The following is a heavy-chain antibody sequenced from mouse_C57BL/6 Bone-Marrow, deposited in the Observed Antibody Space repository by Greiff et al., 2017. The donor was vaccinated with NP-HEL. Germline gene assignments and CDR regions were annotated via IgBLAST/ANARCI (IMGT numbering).Heavy chain of an antibody. Sequence: EVKLVESGGGLVQPGGSMKLSCVASGFTFSNYWMNWVRQSPEKGLEWVAQIRLKSDNYATHYAESVKGRFTISRDDSKSSVYLQMNNLRAEDTGIYYCTGPSITTVVTGNAMDYWGQGTSVTVSS. V-gene: IGHV6-3*01. D-gene: IGHD1-1*01. CDR3: TGPSITTVVTGNAMDY. CDR1: GFTFSNYW. J-gene: IGHJ4*01. CDR2: IRLKSDNYAT.